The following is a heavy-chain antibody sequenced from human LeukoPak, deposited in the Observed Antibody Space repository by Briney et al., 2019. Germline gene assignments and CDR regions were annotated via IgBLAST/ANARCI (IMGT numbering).Heavy chain of an antibody. CDR3: AGVYNSDGINYRRFDY. CDR1: GFTFSSHW. CDR2: IKEDGSEK. Sequence: PGGSLRLSCAAPGFTFSSHWMSWVRQAPGKGLECVAKIKEDGSEKYYVDSVKGRFTISRDNAKNSLNLQMNSLRAEDTAVYYCAGVYNSDGINYRRFDYWGQGTLVTVSS. D-gene: IGHD1-14*01. J-gene: IGHJ4*02. V-gene: IGHV3-7*01.